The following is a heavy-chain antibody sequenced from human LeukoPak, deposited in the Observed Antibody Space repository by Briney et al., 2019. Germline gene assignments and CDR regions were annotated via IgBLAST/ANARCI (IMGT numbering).Heavy chain of an antibody. Sequence: ASVKVSCKASGGTFSSYAISWVRQAPGQGLEWMGRIIPILGIANYAQKFQGRVTITADKSTSTAYMELSSLRSENTAVYYCSSGSYHDAFDIWGQGTMVTVSS. CDR3: SSGSYHDAFDI. CDR2: IIPILGIA. D-gene: IGHD1-26*01. J-gene: IGHJ3*02. CDR1: GGTFSSYA. V-gene: IGHV1-69*04.